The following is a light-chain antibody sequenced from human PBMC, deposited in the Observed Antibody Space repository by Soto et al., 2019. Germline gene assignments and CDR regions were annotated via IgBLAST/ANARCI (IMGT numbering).Light chain of an antibody. CDR2: TAS. CDR1: QTISVY. J-gene: IGKJ1*01. Sequence: DIQMTQSPSSLSASVGDTVIITCRASQTISVYLNWYQQIAGKAPKLLIYTASTLQTGVPARFSGSGSATHFPPTISRLQPEDFATYYCQQHYNTPRTFGQGTKVDIK. CDR3: QQHYNTPRT. V-gene: IGKV1-39*01.